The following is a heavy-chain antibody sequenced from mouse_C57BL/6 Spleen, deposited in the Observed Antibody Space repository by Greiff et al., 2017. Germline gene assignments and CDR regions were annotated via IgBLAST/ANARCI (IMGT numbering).Heavy chain of an antibody. CDR3: ANYYDYDGGDY. Sequence: QVQLKQPGAELVKPGASVKLSCKASGYTFTSYWMHWVKQRPGQGLEWIGMIHPNSGSTNYNEKFKSKATLTVDKASSTAYMQLSSLTSEDSAVYYCANYYDYDGGDYWGQGTTLTVSS. CDR2: IHPNSGST. D-gene: IGHD2-4*01. V-gene: IGHV1-64*01. CDR1: GYTFTSYW. J-gene: IGHJ2*01.